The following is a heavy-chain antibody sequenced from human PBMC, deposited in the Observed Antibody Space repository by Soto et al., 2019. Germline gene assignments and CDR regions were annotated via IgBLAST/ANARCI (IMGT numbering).Heavy chain of an antibody. Sequence: SETLSLTCAVYGGSFSGYYWSWIRQPPGKGLEWIGEINHSGSTNYNPSLKSRVTISVDTSKNQFSLKLSSVTAADTAVYYCARIIEGSAIAARPSYYYYMDVWGKGTTVTVSS. CDR3: ARIIEGSAIAARPSYYYYMDV. D-gene: IGHD6-6*01. CDR2: INHSGST. CDR1: GGSFSGYY. V-gene: IGHV4-34*01. J-gene: IGHJ6*03.